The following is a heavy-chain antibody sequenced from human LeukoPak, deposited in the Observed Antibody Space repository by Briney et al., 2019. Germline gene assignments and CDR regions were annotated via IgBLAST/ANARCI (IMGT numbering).Heavy chain of an antibody. CDR2: IYYSGST. D-gene: IGHD1-26*01. Sequence: PSETLSLTCTVSGGSISSYYWSWIRQPPGKGLEWIGYIYYSGSTNYNPSLKSRVTTSVDTSKNQFSLKLSSVTAADTAVYYCARDRYGGFDYWGQGTLVTVSS. CDR1: GGSISSYY. J-gene: IGHJ4*02. V-gene: IGHV4-59*01. CDR3: ARDRYGGFDY.